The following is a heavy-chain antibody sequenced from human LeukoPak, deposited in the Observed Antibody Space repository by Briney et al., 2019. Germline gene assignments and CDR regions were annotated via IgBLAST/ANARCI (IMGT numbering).Heavy chain of an antibody. D-gene: IGHD3-10*01. CDR3: VKDWGVLPDYTADGFDI. CDR2: ISYDGSDK. CDR1: GLIFSDSG. J-gene: IGHJ3*02. Sequence: GRSPRLSCAASGLIFSDSGMHWVRQAPGKGLEWVSFISYDGSDKYYADSVKGRFTISRDNSKNTLYLQMNSLRVEDTAVYYCVKDWGVLPDYTADGFDIWGPGTMVTVSS. V-gene: IGHV3-30*18.